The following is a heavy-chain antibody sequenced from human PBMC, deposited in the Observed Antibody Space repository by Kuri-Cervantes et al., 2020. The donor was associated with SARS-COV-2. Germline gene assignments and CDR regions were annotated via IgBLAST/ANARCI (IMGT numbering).Heavy chain of an antibody. CDR2: IIPIFGTA. CDR1: GYTFTSYG. V-gene: IGHV1-69*13. D-gene: IGHD7-27*01. CDR3: ARYELGTTSSFDY. J-gene: IGHJ4*02. Sequence: SVKVSCKASGYTFTSYGISWVRQAPGQGLEWMGGIIPIFGTANYAQKFQGRVTITADESTSTAYMELSSLRSEDTAVYYCARYELGTTSSFDYWGQGTLVTVSS.